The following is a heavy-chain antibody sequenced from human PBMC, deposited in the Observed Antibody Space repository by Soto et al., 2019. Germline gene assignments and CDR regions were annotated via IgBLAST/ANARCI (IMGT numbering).Heavy chain of an antibody. Sequence: SLRLSCAASGFTFSSYGMHWVRQAPGKGLEWVAVISYDGSNKYYADSVKGRFTISRDNSKNTLYLQMNSLRAEDTAVYYCAKDSTDHYYYGMDVWGQGTTVTVSS. CDR3: AKDSTDHYYYGMDV. V-gene: IGHV3-30*18. D-gene: IGHD2-21*02. J-gene: IGHJ6*02. CDR1: GFTFSSYG. CDR2: ISYDGSNK.